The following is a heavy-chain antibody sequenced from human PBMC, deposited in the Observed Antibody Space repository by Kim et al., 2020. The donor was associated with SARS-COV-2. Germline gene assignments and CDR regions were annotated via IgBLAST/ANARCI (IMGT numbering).Heavy chain of an antibody. V-gene: IGHV3-23*01. CDR3: AKEPVDTAMVTFFQH. J-gene: IGHJ1*01. Sequence: DAVKGRFTISRDNSKNTLYLQMNSLRAEDTAVYYCAKEPVDTAMVTFFQHWGQGTLVTVSS. D-gene: IGHD5-18*01.